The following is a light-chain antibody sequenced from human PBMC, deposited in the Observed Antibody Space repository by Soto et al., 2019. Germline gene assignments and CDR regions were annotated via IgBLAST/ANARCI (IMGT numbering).Light chain of an antibody. CDR2: EVS. CDR1: SSDVGGYNY. CDR3: VSYAGSDNLV. Sequence: QSAPTQSPSASGSPGQSVTISCTGTSSDVGGYNYVSWFQHHPGKAPKLIIYEVSKRPSGVPDRFSGCKSGNTASLTVSGLQAEDEADYYCVSYAGSDNLVFGTGTKLTVL. J-gene: IGLJ1*01. V-gene: IGLV2-8*01.